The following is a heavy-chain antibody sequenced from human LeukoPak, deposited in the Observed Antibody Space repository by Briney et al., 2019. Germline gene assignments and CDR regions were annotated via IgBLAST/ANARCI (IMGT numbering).Heavy chain of an antibody. Sequence: GGSLRLSCAASGFTVSSNYMSWVRQAPGKGLEWVSVIYSGGSTYYADSVKGRFTISRDNSKNTLYLQMNSLRAEDTAVYYCASRGVGYSSGWYNYWGQGTLVTVSS. CDR3: ASRGVGYSSGWYNY. V-gene: IGHV3-53*01. CDR2: IYSGGST. D-gene: IGHD6-19*01. J-gene: IGHJ4*02. CDR1: GFTVSSNY.